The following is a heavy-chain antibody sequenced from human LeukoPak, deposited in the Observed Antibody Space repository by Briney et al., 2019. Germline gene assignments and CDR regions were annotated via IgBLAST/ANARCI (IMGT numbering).Heavy chain of an antibody. J-gene: IGHJ6*02. CDR3: AREGETKAIFGVDTITCYGMDV. Sequence: GGSLRLSCAASGFTFSSYSMNWVRQAPGKGLEWVSSISSSSSYIYYADSVKGRFTISRDNAKNSLYLQMNSLRAEDTAVYYCAREGETKAIFGVDTITCYGMDVWGQGTTVTVSS. CDR1: GFTFSSYS. D-gene: IGHD3-3*01. CDR2: ISSSSSYI. V-gene: IGHV3-21*01.